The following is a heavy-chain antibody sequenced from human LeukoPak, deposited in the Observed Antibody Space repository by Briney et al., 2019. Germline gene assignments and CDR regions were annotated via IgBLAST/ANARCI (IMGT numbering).Heavy chain of an antibody. Sequence: GGSLRLSCAASGFTFSSYAMHWVRQAPGKGLEWVAVISYDGSNKYYADSVKGRFTISRDKSKNTLLLQMNSLRAEDTAIYYCARDGSQRASPFDYWGQGTLVTVSS. CDR3: ARDGSQRASPFDY. CDR2: ISYDGSNK. CDR1: GFTFSSYA. J-gene: IGHJ4*02. V-gene: IGHV3-30*04. D-gene: IGHD1-1*01.